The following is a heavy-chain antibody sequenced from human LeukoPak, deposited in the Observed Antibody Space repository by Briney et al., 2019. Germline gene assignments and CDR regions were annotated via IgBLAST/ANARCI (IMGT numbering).Heavy chain of an antibody. CDR3: AKNLITAVTKTFNFDY. CDR1: GFTFSSYA. J-gene: IGHJ4*02. Sequence: GGSLRLSCAASGFTFSSYAMSWVRQAPGKGLEWVSAISGSGGSTYYADSVKGRFTISRDNSKNTLYLQMNSLRAEDTAVYYCAKNLITAVTKTFNFDYWGQGTLVTVSS. D-gene: IGHD4-17*01. V-gene: IGHV3-23*01. CDR2: ISGSGGST.